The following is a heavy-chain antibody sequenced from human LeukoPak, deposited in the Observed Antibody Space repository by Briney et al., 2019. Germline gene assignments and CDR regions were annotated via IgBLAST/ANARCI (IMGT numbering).Heavy chain of an antibody. D-gene: IGHD3-22*01. CDR1: EITFSNYG. V-gene: IGHV3-30*02. CDR3: ANGEYYYDRAQDY. J-gene: IGHJ4*02. Sequence: GGSLRLSCTASEITFSNYGMHWVRQAPGKGLEWVAFIQYDGNNKYYADSVKGRFTIPRDNSKNTLYLQMNSLRAEDTAVYYCANGEYYYDRAQDYWGQGTLVTVSS. CDR2: IQYDGNNK.